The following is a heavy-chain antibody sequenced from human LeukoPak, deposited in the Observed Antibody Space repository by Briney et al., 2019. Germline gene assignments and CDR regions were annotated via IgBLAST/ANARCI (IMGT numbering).Heavy chain of an antibody. CDR1: GFTFSSYS. J-gene: IGHJ6*02. CDR3: ARDSLSYYGMDV. V-gene: IGHV3-21*01. CDR2: ISSSSSYI. Sequence: PGGSLRLSCAASGFTFSSYSMNWVRQAPGKGLEWVSSISSSSSYIYYADSVKGRFTISRDNAKNSPYLQMNSLRAEDTAVYYCARDSLSYYGMDVWGQGTTVTVSS.